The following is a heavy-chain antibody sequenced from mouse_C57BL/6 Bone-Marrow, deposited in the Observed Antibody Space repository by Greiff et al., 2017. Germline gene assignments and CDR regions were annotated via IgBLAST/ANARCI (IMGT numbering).Heavy chain of an antibody. CDR2: ICSGGSYS. CDR1: GLTFSSHG. Sequence: EVKSVESGGDLVKPGGSLKLSCAASGLTFSSHGMSWVRQTPDKRLEWVSTICSGGSYSYYPDSVKGRFTISRDNAKNTLYLQMSSLKSDDTAMYYCARHQALVSSVPRYFDYWGQGTTLTVSS. V-gene: IGHV5-6*01. CDR3: ARHQALVSSVPRYFDY. J-gene: IGHJ2*01.